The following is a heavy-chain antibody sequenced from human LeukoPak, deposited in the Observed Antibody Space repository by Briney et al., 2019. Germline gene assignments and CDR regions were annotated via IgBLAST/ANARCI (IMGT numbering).Heavy chain of an antibody. V-gene: IGHV3-64*02. J-gene: IGHJ4*02. Sequence: GGSLRLSCAASGLTFSRYAMHWVRQAPGKGLEYVSAINSQGIITYYEDSVKGRFTISRDNSKNTLYLQMGSLRAEDMAVYYCATYCDSRSCHGHDYWGQGTLVTVSS. CDR2: INSQGIIT. CDR1: GLTFSRYA. D-gene: IGHD2-21*01. CDR3: ATYCDSRSCHGHDY.